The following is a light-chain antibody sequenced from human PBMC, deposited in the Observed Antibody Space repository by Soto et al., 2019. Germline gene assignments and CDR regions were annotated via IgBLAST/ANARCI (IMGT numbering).Light chain of an antibody. CDR1: SSNIGSNY. CDR3: AAWDDSLWGV. Sequence: QLVLTQPPSASGTPGQRVTISCSGSSSNIGSNYVYWYQQLPGTAPKLLIYRNNQQPSGVPDRFSGSKSGTSASLAISGLRSEDEADYYCAAWDDSLWGVFGGGTKLTVL. V-gene: IGLV1-47*01. CDR2: RNN. J-gene: IGLJ2*01.